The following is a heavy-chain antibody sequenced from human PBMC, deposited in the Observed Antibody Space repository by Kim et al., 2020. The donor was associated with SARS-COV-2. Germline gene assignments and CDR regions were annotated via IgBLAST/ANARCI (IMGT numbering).Heavy chain of an antibody. J-gene: IGHJ4*02. Sequence: SETLSLTCTVSGGSISSSSYYWGWIRQPPGKGLEWIGSIYYSGSTYYNPSLKSRVTISVDTSKNQFSLKLSSVTAADTAVYYCATHIVVVQAARWGQGTL. CDR1: GGSISSSSYY. CDR2: IYYSGST. D-gene: IGHD2-2*01. V-gene: IGHV4-39*01. CDR3: ATHIVVVQAAR.